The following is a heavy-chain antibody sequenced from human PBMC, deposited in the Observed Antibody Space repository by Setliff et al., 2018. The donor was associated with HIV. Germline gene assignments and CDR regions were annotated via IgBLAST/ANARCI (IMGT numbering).Heavy chain of an antibody. CDR3: AREVDYYDSSRYLLLYYFDS. D-gene: IGHD3-22*01. Sequence: SETLSLTCTVSNGSVSSHYWSWIRQPPGKGLEWIGNMYYSGSTNYNPSLKSRVTISVDRSQNHFSLKLSSVTAADTAVYYCAREVDYYDSSRYLLLYYFDSWGQGTLVTVSS. CDR1: NGSVSSHY. V-gene: IGHV4-59*02. CDR2: MYYSGST. J-gene: IGHJ4*02.